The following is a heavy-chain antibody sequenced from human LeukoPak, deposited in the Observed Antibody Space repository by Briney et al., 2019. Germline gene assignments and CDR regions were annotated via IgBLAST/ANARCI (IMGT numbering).Heavy chain of an antibody. J-gene: IGHJ4*02. CDR3: AKGREDSSSSYTPFDY. V-gene: IGHV3-30*18. D-gene: IGHD6-6*01. CDR2: ISYDGSNK. CDR1: GFTFSSYG. Sequence: GGSLRLSCAASGFTFSSYGMHWVRQAPGKGLEWVAVISYDGSNKYYVDSVKGRFTISRDNSNNTLYLQMNSLRAEDTAVYYCAKGREDSSSSYTPFDYWGQGTLVTVSS.